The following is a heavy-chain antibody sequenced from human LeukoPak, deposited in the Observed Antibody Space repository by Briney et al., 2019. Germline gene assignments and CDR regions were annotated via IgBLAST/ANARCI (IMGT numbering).Heavy chain of an antibody. Sequence: GGSLRLSCAASGFTVSSNYMSWVRQAPGKGLEWVSVIYSGGSTYYADSVKGRFTISRDNSKNTLYLQMNSLRAEDTAVYYCARDRGGSLLSNWFDPWGQGTLVTVSS. D-gene: IGHD1-26*01. V-gene: IGHV3-53*01. J-gene: IGHJ5*02. CDR3: ARDRGGSLLSNWFDP. CDR2: IYSGGST. CDR1: GFTVSSNY.